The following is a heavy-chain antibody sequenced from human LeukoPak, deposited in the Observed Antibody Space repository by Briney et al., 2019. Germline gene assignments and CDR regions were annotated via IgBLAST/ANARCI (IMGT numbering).Heavy chain of an antibody. CDR1: GGSISSCY. V-gene: IGHV4-4*07. CDR2: IYTSGST. J-gene: IGHJ4*02. D-gene: IGHD6-19*01. CDR3: ARDGDSSGWNPYFDY. Sequence: SETLSLTCTVSGGSISSCYWSWIRQPAGKGLEWIGRIYTSGSTNYNPSLKSRVTMSVDTSKNQFSLKLSSVTAADTAVYYCARDGDSSGWNPYFDYWGQGTLVTVSS.